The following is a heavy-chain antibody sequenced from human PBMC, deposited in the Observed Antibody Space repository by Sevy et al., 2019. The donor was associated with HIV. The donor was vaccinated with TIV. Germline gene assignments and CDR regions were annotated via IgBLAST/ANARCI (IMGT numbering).Heavy chain of an antibody. CDR3: ARVTYGSGSLDY. CDR2: IKQDGSEK. D-gene: IGHD3-10*01. Sequence: GGSLRLSCAASGFIFSSYWMSWVRQVPGKGLEWVANIKQDGSEKNYVDSVKGRFTISRDNAKFSLYLQMNSLRAEDTAVYYRARVTYGSGSLDYWGQGTLVTVSS. V-gene: IGHV3-7*01. CDR1: GFIFSSYW. J-gene: IGHJ4*02.